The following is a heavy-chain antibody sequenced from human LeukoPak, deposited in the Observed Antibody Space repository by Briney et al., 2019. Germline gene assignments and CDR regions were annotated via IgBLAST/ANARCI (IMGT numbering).Heavy chain of an antibody. J-gene: IGHJ4*02. CDR2: ISSSSSYI. D-gene: IGHD6-13*01. Sequence: GGSLRLSCAASGFTFSSYNMNWVRQAPGKGLEWVSSISSSSSYIYYADSVKGRFTMSRDNAKSSLYLQMNSLRAEDTAVYYCARDSSIAPAAIDYWGQGTLVTVSS. CDR1: GFTFSSYN. CDR3: ARDSSIAPAAIDY. V-gene: IGHV3-21*01.